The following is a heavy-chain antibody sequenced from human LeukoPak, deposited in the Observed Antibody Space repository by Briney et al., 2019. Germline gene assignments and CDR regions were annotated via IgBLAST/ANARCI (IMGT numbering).Heavy chain of an antibody. CDR1: GFTFDDHA. V-gene: IGHV3-9*01. Sequence: PGGSLRLSCAASGFTFDDHAMHWVRQAPGKGPEWVSGISWNSGSIGYADSVKGRFTISRDNAKNSLYLQMNSLRAEDTAIYYCASTFPYCGGGSCALGGQGTLVTVSS. J-gene: IGHJ4*02. CDR3: ASTFPYCGGGSCAL. D-gene: IGHD2-15*01. CDR2: ISWNSGSI.